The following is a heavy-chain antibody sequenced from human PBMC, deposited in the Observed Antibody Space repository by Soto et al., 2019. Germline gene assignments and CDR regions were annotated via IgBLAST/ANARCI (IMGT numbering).Heavy chain of an antibody. J-gene: IGHJ4*02. Sequence: EVHLLESGGGVVQPGKSLKISCATSGFAFSDYPMTWVRQPPGQGLEWVSGISASGEKPYYADSVKGRFTISRDNSKNTLSLQMNSLRVEDTGIYYCANLEWLEFGGAYGGQGTLVTVSS. D-gene: IGHD6-19*01. CDR1: GFAFSDYP. V-gene: IGHV3-23*01. CDR3: ANLEWLEFGGAY. CDR2: ISASGEKP.